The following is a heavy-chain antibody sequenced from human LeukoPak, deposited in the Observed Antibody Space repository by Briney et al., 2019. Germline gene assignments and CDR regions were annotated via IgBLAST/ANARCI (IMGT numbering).Heavy chain of an antibody. J-gene: IGHJ4*02. CDR2: IYYSGST. Sequence: SETLSLTCTVSGGSINSYYWSWIRQPPGKGLEWIGYIYYSGSTNYNPSLKSRVTISVDTSKNQFSLKLSSVTAADTAVYYCARDGELTGFDYWGQGTLVTVSS. CDR1: GGSINSYY. V-gene: IGHV4-59*01. D-gene: IGHD1-26*01. CDR3: ARDGELTGFDY.